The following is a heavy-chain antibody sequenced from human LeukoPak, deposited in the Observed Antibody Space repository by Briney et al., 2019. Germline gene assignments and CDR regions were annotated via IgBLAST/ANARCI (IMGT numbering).Heavy chain of an antibody. CDR1: GFVFSTYS. CDR2: ISSSSNTM. D-gene: IGHD3-10*01. CDR3: ARDLILMWFGEPWGHSFDR. V-gene: IGHV3-48*02. Sequence: TGASLRLSCEASGFVFSTYSMNWVRQAPGKGLEWLSYISSSSNTMYYADSVKGRFTISRDNTKNSLYLQMNSLRDEDTAVYYCARDLILMWFGEPWGHSFDRWGQGTLVTVSS. J-gene: IGHJ5*02.